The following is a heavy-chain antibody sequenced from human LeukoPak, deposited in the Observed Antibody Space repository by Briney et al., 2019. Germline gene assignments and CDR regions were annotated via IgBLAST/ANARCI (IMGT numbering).Heavy chain of an antibody. CDR3: ASDSYSPEYFQH. D-gene: IGHD2-15*01. CDR2: IYSGGST. CDR1: GFSVSNNY. J-gene: IGHJ1*01. V-gene: IGHV3-66*01. Sequence: GGSLRLSCAASGFSVSNNYMSWVRQAPGKGLEWVSVIYSGGSTFYADSAEGRFTISRDNSKNTLYLQMNSLRAEDTAVYYCASDSYSPEYFQHWGQGTLVTVSS.